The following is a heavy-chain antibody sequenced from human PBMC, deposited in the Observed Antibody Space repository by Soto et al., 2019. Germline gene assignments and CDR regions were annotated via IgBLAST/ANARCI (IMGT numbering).Heavy chain of an antibody. V-gene: IGHV1-46*01. CDR1: GYTFTNYY. Sequence: QVQLVQSGAEVKKPGASVKVSCKASGYTFTNYYIHWVRQAPGQGLEWMGIINPTSGSTNYAQKFQXXXTXXXXTSTTTVYMELSGLRSEDTAVLYCARDLAAGDHWGQGTLVTVSS. CDR3: ARDLAAGDH. D-gene: IGHD6-13*01. J-gene: IGHJ4*02. CDR2: INPTSGST.